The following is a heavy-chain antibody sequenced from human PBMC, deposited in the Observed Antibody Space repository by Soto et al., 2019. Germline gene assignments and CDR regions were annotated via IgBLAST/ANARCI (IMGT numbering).Heavy chain of an antibody. CDR3: ARALSYYCSSTSCYPTTYYFDY. D-gene: IGHD2-2*01. CDR2: IYPGDSDT. J-gene: IGHJ4*02. CDR1: GYSFTSYW. Sequence: GESLKISCKGSGYSFTSYWIGWVRQMPGKGLEWMGIIYPGDSDTRYSPSFRGQVTISADKSISTAYLQWSSLKASDTAMYYCARALSYYCSSTSCYPTTYYFDYWGQGTQVTVSS. V-gene: IGHV5-51*01.